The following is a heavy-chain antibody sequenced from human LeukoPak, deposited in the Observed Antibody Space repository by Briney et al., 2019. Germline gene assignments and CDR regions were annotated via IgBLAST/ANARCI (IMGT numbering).Heavy chain of an antibody. V-gene: IGHV3-30*02. CDR3: AKTRGYYYGSGEIDY. CDR2: IRYDGSNK. J-gene: IGHJ4*02. D-gene: IGHD3-10*01. CDR1: GFTFSSYW. Sequence: PGGSLRLSCAASGFTFSSYWMSWVRQAPGKGLEWVAFIRYDGSNKYYADSVKGRFTISRDNSKNTLYLQMNSLRAEDTAVYYCAKTRGYYYGSGEIDYWGQGTLVTVSS.